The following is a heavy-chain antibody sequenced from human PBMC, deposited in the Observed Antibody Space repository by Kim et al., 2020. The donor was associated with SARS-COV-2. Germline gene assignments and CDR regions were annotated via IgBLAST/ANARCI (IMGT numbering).Heavy chain of an antibody. CDR1: GFTFSSYW. CDR3: AREPSGGPYSSSWYTLLRFVGKGSPVDY. Sequence: GGSLRLSCAASGFTFSSYWMSWVRQAPGKGLEWVANIKQDGSEKYYVDSVKGRFTISRDNAKNSLYLQMNSLRAEDTAVYYCAREPSGGPYSSSWYTLLRFVGKGSPVDYWGQGTLVTVSS. CDR2: IKQDGSEK. V-gene: IGHV3-7*01. D-gene: IGHD6-13*01. J-gene: IGHJ4*02.